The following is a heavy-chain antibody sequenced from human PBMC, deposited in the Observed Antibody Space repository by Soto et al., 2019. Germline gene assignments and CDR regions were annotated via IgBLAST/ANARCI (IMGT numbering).Heavy chain of an antibody. CDR3: ARHTNTPSEVPYYFDY. CDR2: IYYSGNT. CDR1: GGSISSRTSY. J-gene: IGHJ4*02. V-gene: IGHV4-39*01. D-gene: IGHD2-2*01. Sequence: SETLSLTCTVSGGSISSRTSYWGWIRQPPGKGLEWIANIYYSGNTYYNPSLKSRVTISVDTSKNQFSLGLSSVTAADTAVYYCARHTNTPSEVPYYFDYWGQGTLVTVS.